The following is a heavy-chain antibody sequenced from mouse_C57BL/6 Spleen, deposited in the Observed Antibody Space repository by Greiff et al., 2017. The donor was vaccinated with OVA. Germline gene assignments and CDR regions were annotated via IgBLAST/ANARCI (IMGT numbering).Heavy chain of an antibody. V-gene: IGHV2-2*01. J-gene: IGHJ4*01. D-gene: IGHD3-1*01. CDR1: GFSLTSYG. CDR3: ARKGSPYAMDY. CDR2: IWSGGST. Sequence: QVQLQQSGPGLVQPSQSLSITCTVSGFSLTSYGVHWVRQSPGKGLEWLGVIWSGGSTDYNAAFISRLSISKDNSKSQAFFKMNSLQADDTAIYYCARKGSPYAMDYWGQGTSVTVSS.